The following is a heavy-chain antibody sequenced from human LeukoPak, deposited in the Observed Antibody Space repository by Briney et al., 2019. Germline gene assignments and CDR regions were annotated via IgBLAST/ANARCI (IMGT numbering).Heavy chain of an antibody. D-gene: IGHD5-12*01. CDR2: ISGDGSTT. J-gene: IGHJ4*02. V-gene: IGHV3-74*01. CDR1: GFTSNYW. Sequence: GGSLRLSCAAIGFTSNYWMHWVRQAPGKGLVWVSRISGDGSTTFYADSVKGRFTISRDNSKNTLYLQMNSLRAEDTAVYYCTRGYSGYGNFDCWGEGTLVSVCS. CDR3: TRGYSGYGNFDC.